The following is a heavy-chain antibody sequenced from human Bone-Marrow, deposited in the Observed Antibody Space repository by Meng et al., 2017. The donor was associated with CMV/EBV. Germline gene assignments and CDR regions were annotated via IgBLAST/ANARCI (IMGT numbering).Heavy chain of an antibody. CDR2: IYYSGST. V-gene: IGHV4-39*07. D-gene: IGHD2-2*02. CDR3: ARGCSSTSCYTAFDY. J-gene: IGHJ4*02. CDR1: GGSISSSSYY. Sequence: GSLRLSCTVSGGSISSSSYYWGWIRQPPGKGLEWIGSIYYSGSTNYNPSLKSRVTISVDTSKNQFSLKLNSVTAADTAVYYCARGCSSTSCYTAFDYWGQGPLVTVSS.